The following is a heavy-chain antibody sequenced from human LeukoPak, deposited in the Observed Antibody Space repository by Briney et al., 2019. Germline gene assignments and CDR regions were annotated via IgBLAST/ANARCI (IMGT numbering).Heavy chain of an antibody. D-gene: IGHD1-1*01. Sequence: PGGSLRLSCAASGFTFSTYFMSWVRQAPGKGLEWVSVISGSGGSTYYADSVKGRFTISRDNSKNTLYLQMNSLGADDTAVYYCAKGNWRYFVYWGQGTLVTVSS. CDR3: AKGNWRYFVY. CDR2: ISGSGGST. J-gene: IGHJ4*02. V-gene: IGHV3-23*01. CDR1: GFTFSTYF.